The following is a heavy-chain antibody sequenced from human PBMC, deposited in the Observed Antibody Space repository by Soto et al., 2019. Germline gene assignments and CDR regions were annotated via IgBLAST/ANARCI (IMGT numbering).Heavy chain of an antibody. Sequence: QAQLVQSGAEVKKPGASVKVSCKASGYTFTSYGINWVRQAPGQGLEWLGWISAYDGNTKYAQSVHGRVSMTTDTSTNTAYMELRSLRSDDTAMYYCARGGYYDSSGSRNYYYYGMNVWGQGTTVSVSS. V-gene: IGHV1-18*04. CDR1: GYTFTSYG. J-gene: IGHJ6*02. D-gene: IGHD3-22*01. CDR3: ARGGYYDSSGSRNYYYYGMNV. CDR2: ISAYDGNT.